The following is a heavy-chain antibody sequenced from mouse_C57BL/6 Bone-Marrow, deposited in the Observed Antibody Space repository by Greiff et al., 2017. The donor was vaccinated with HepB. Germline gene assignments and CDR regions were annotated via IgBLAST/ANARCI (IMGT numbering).Heavy chain of an antibody. CDR2: IDPSDSYT. CDR1: GYTFTSYW. J-gene: IGHJ3*01. CDR3: ARIFYDGYYVGWFAY. D-gene: IGHD2-3*01. Sequence: QVQLQQPGAELVMPGASVKLSCKASGYTFTSYWMHWVKQRPGQGLEWIGEIDPSDSYTNYNQKFKGKSTLTVDKSSSTAYMQLSSLTSEDSAVYYFARIFYDGYYVGWFAYWGQGTLVTVSA. V-gene: IGHV1-69*01.